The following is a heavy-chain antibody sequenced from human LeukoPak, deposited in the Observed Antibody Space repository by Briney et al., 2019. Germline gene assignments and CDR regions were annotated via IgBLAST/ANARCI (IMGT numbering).Heavy chain of an antibody. D-gene: IGHD6-6*01. V-gene: IGHV3-7*05. CDR2: IKQDGSEE. CDR1: GFTFSSYW. Sequence: GGSLRLSCAASGFTFSSYWMSWVRQAPGKGLEWVANIKQDGSEEVYVDSVKGRFTISRDNAKSSLFLQMNTLRAEDTAVYYCARDPYSSTWSYGMDVWGQGTTVTVSS. J-gene: IGHJ6*02. CDR3: ARDPYSSTWSYGMDV.